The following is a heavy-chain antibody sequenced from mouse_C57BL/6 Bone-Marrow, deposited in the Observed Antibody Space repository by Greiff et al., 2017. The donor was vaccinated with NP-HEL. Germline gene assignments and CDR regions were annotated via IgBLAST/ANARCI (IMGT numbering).Heavy chain of an antibody. CDR2: IHPNSGST. J-gene: IGHJ3*01. D-gene: IGHD2-4*01. CDR3: ARWDYDYAY. V-gene: IGHV1-64*01. Sequence: QVQLQQSGAELVKPGASVKLSCKASGYTFTSYWMHWVKQRPGQGLEWIGMIHPNSGSTNYNEKFKSKATLTVDKSSSTAYMQLSSLTSEDSAGYYCARWDYDYAYWGQGTRVTVSA. CDR1: GYTFTSYW.